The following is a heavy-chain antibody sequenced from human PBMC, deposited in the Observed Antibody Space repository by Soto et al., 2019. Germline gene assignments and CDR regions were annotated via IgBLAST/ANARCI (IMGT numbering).Heavy chain of an antibody. V-gene: IGHV3-11*01. D-gene: IGHD3-10*01. CDR3: ARVRFGEWGYAMDV. CDR1: GLTFSDCY. Sequence: QVQLVESGGGLVKPGGSLRLSCAASGLTFSDCYMNWIRQAPGKGLEWVSYISSSGSSINYAGSVKGRFTISRDNAKNSLYLQTNGLRAEDTAMYYCARVRFGEWGYAMDVWGQGTTVTVSS. CDR2: ISSSGSSI. J-gene: IGHJ6*02.